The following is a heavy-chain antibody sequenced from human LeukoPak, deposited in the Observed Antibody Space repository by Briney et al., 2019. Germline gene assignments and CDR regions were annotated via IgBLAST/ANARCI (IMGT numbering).Heavy chain of an antibody. V-gene: IGHV4-4*07. CDR1: GGSISSYY. D-gene: IGHD3-3*01. Sequence: SETLSLTCTVSGGSISSYYWSWIRQPAGKGLEWIGRIYTSGSTNYNPSLKSRVTMSVDTSKNPFSLKLSSVTAADTAVYYCARDSGEKTYYDFWSGYYTEYWGQGTLVTVSS. J-gene: IGHJ4*02. CDR2: IYTSGST. CDR3: ARDSGEKTYYDFWSGYYTEY.